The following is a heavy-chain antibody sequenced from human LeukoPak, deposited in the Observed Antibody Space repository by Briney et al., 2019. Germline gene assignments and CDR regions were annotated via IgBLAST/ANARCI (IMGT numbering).Heavy chain of an antibody. CDR3: AKGSRGSYDY. Sequence: GGSLRLSCAASGFTFNSYAMTWARQAPEKGLEWVSSIIDSGINTYYGDSVKGRFTISGDNSKNTLYLQMNSLRAEDTAVYYCAKGSRGSYDYWGQGTLVTVSS. V-gene: IGHV3-23*01. D-gene: IGHD1-26*01. CDR1: GFTFNSYA. CDR2: IIDSGINT. J-gene: IGHJ4*02.